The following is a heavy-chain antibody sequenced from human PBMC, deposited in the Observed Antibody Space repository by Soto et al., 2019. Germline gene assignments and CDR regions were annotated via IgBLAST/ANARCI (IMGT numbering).Heavy chain of an antibody. CDR2: IYSRPNYI. CDR3: GREKEDEGSSSLRVYYGVDV. J-gene: IGHJ6*02. Sequence: EVQLLQSGGGPVRSGGSLRLSCVVSGFTLNNYRMTWVRQGPGKGLEWVASIYSRPNYIHYTESVKGRFIISRDNAKNSVYLQMNSLRVEDAAVYYCGREKEDEGSSSLRVYYGVDVWGQGTTVTVSS. D-gene: IGHD6-6*01. V-gene: IGHV3-21*06. CDR1: GFTLNNYR.